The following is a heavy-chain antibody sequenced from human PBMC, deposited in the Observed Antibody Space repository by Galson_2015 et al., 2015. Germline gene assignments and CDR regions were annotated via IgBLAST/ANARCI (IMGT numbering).Heavy chain of an antibody. CDR1: GFSFSDYY. V-gene: IGHV3-11*01. CDR3: ARWRDGDGWLDAFDI. CDR2: IRGSGTPI. Sequence: SLRLSCAASGFSFSDYYMTWIRQAPGKGLEWVSYIRGSGTPIYYADSVKGRFTISRDNAKNSLYLQMNSLRADDTAVYYCARWRDGDGWLDAFDIWGQGTMVTVSS. J-gene: IGHJ3*02. D-gene: IGHD5-24*01.